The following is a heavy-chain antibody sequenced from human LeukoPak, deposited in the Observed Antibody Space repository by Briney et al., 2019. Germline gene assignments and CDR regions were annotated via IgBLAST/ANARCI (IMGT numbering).Heavy chain of an antibody. J-gene: IGHJ5*02. V-gene: IGHV1-46*01. CDR3: ARDRGRRYYDFWSGPTENWFDP. CDR2: INPSGGST. CDR1: GYTFTSYY. Sequence: ASVKVSCKASGYTFTSYYMHWVRQAPGQGLEWMGIINPSGGSTSYAQKFQGRVTMTRDTSTSTVYMELSSLRSDDTAVYYCARDRGRRYYDFWSGPTENWFDPWGQGTLVTVSS. D-gene: IGHD3-3*01.